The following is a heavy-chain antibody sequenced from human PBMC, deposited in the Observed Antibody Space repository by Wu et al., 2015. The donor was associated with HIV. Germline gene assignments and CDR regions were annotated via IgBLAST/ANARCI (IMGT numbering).Heavy chain of an antibody. V-gene: IGHV1-46*01. CDR2: INPSGGST. CDR1: GYTFTSYY. D-gene: IGHD6-19*01. J-gene: IGHJ3*02. Sequence: QVHLVQSGAEVKKPGASVKVSCKASGYTFTSYYMHWVRQAPGQGLEWMGIINPSGGSTSYAQKFQGRVTMTRDTSTSTVYMELSSLRSEDTAVYYCARDRELAVAANEDAFDIWGQGTMVTVSS. CDR3: ARDRELAVAANEDAFDI.